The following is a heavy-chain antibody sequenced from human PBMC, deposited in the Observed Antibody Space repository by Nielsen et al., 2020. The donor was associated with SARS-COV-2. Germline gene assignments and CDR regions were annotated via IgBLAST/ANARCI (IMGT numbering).Heavy chain of an antibody. CDR3: ARVSSEGWSIGS. CDR2: IYYSGST. J-gene: IGHJ5*01. D-gene: IGHD1-26*01. Sequence: WIRQPPGKGLEWIGSIYYSGSTNYNPSLKSRVTISVDTSKNQFSLKLSSVTAADTAVYYCARVSSEGWSIGSWGQGTLVTVSS. V-gene: IGHV4-59*01.